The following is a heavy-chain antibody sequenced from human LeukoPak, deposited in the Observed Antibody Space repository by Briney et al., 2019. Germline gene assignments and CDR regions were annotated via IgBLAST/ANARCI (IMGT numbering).Heavy chain of an antibody. CDR2: IIPIFGTA. CDR1: GGTFSSYA. CDR3: ARGAGDLYYYYMDV. J-gene: IGHJ6*03. V-gene: IGHV1-69*05. Sequence: SVKVSCKASGGTFSSYAISWVRQAPGQGLEWMGRIIPIFGTANYAQKFQGRVTMTRDTSISTAYMELSRLRSDDTAVYYCARGAGDLYYYYMDVWGKGTTVTVSS.